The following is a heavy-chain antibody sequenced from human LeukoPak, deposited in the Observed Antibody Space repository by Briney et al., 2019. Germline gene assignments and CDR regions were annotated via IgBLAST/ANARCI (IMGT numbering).Heavy chain of an antibody. D-gene: IGHD3-16*01. CDR1: DYSISTDYY. Sequence: PSETLSLTCTVSDYSISTDYYWGWIRQPPGKGLEWIGSINHSGSTYYNPSLRSRVTISVDTSKNQFSLKLSSVTAADTAVYYCARETSQKGAHYMDVWGKGTTVTISS. CDR3: ARETSQKGAHYMDV. J-gene: IGHJ6*03. V-gene: IGHV4-38-2*02. CDR2: INHSGST.